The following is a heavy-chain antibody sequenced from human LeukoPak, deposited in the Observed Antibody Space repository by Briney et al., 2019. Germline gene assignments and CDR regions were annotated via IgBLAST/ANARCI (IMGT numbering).Heavy chain of an antibody. Sequence: ASVKVSCKASGYTFTGYYMHWVRQAPGQGLERMGWINPNSGGTNYAQKFQGRVTMTRDTSISTAYMELSRLRSDDTAVYYCARYGYGGNSVGYYFDYWGQGTLVTVSS. D-gene: IGHD4-23*01. J-gene: IGHJ4*02. CDR1: GYTFTGYY. CDR2: INPNSGGT. CDR3: ARYGYGGNSVGYYFDY. V-gene: IGHV1-2*02.